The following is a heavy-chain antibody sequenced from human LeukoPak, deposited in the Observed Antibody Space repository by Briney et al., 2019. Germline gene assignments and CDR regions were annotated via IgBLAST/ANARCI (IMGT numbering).Heavy chain of an antibody. CDR1: GYTFTGYY. J-gene: IGHJ3*02. D-gene: IGHD5-12*01. CDR2: INPNSGGT. Sequence: ASVKVSCKASGYTFTGYYMHWVRQAPGQGLEWMGWINPNSGGTNYAQKFQGRVTMTTDASTSTAYKELMGLRSDDTAVQYLARALVAYDAFDIWGQGTMVTVSS. CDR3: ARALVAYDAFDI. V-gene: IGHV1-2*02.